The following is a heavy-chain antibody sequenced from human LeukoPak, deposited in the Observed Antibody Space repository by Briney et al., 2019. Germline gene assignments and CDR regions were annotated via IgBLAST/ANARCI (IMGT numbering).Heavy chain of an antibody. V-gene: IGHV4-39*07. CDR2: IFYSGST. J-gene: IGHJ6*03. CDR3: ARETSQKGAHYMDV. D-gene: IGHD3-16*01. CDR1: SGSISTSNCY. Sequence: SETLSFTCTVSSGSISTSNCYWGWVRQPPGKALEWIGNIFYSGSTYYSPSLKSRVTISLDTSKNQFSLKLSSVTAADTAVYYCARETSQKGAHYMDVWGKGTTVTISS.